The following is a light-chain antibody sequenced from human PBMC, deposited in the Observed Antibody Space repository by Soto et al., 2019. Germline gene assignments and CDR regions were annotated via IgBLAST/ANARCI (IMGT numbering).Light chain of an antibody. Sequence: QSALSQPASVSGSPGQSVTIACTGTSSDIGSYNLVSWYHHHPGQAPKLVIYEVNKRPSVDSNRFSGSKSGNTASLTIAGLQPEDEGEYYCCSYAGGRTFVVFGGGTQLTV. V-gene: IGLV2-23*02. CDR1: SSDIGSYNL. J-gene: IGLJ3*02. CDR2: EVN. CDR3: CSYAGGRTFVV.